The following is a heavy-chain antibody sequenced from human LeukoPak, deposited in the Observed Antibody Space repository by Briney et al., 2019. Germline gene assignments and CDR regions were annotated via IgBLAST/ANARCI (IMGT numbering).Heavy chain of an antibody. V-gene: IGHV4-38-2*02. CDR1: GYSISSGYY. D-gene: IGHD6-19*01. Sequence: ASETLSLTCTVSGYSISSGYYWGWIRQPPGKGLEWIGSIYHSGSTYYNPSLKSRVTISVDTSKNQFSLKLSSVTAADTAVYYCARAVAEPYYYYYMDVWGKGTTVTVSS. CDR2: IYHSGST. J-gene: IGHJ6*03. CDR3: ARAVAEPYYYYYMDV.